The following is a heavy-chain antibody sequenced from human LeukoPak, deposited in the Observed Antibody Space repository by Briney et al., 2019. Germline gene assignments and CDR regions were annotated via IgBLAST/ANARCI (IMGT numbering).Heavy chain of an antibody. Sequence: PGGSLRLSCAASGFTFSSYAMSWVRRAPGKGLEWVSAISGSGGSTYYADSVKGRFTVSRDNSKNTLYLQMNSLRAEDTAVYYCAKGYSSGWYSYYFDYWGQGTLVTVSS. V-gene: IGHV3-23*01. CDR2: ISGSGGST. J-gene: IGHJ4*02. CDR3: AKGYSSGWYSYYFDY. D-gene: IGHD6-19*01. CDR1: GFTFSSYA.